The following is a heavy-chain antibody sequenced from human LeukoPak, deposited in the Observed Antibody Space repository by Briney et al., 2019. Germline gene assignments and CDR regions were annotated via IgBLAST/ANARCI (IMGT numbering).Heavy chain of an antibody. Sequence: RAGGSLRLSCAASGFTLSSYGMHWVRQAPGKGLEWVAVIWYDGSNKYYADSVKGRFTISRDNSKNTLYLQMNSLRAEDTAVYYCAREDYAYYGMDVWGQGTTVTVSS. CDR3: AREDYAYYGMDV. V-gene: IGHV3-33*01. D-gene: IGHD3-16*01. CDR2: IWYDGSNK. CDR1: GFTLSSYG. J-gene: IGHJ6*02.